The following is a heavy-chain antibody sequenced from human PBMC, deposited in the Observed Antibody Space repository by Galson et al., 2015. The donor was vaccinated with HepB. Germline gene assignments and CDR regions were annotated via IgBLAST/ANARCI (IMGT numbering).Heavy chain of an antibody. J-gene: IGHJ4*02. D-gene: IGHD6-13*01. V-gene: IGHV3-23*01. CDR2: ISDSGGST. CDR3: AKTVGSSWYLGPFDD. Sequence: SLRLSCAASGFTFSNYAMSWVRQVPGRGLEWVSVISDSGGSTYYADSVKGRFTISRDNSKNTLYLQMKSLRAEDTAVFYCAKTVGSSWYLGPFDDWGQGTLVTVSS. CDR1: GFTFSNYA.